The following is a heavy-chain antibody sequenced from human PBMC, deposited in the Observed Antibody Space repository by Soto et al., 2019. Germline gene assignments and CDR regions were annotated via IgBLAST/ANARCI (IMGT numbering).Heavy chain of an antibody. J-gene: IGHJ6*02. CDR1: GGTFSSYA. Sequence: SVKVSCKASGGTFSSYAISWVRQAPGQGLEWMGGIIPIFGTANYAQKFQGRVTITADESTSTAYMELSSLRSEDTAVYYCARVDQLPQKNYYYYGMDVWGQGTTVTVSS. D-gene: IGHD2-2*01. CDR2: IIPIFGTA. V-gene: IGHV1-69*13. CDR3: ARVDQLPQKNYYYYGMDV.